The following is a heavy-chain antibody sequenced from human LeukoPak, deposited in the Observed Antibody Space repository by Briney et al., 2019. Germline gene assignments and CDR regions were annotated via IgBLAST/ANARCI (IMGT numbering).Heavy chain of an antibody. CDR1: GYTFTGYC. D-gene: IGHD3-3*01. CDR3: ARGARDGNDFWSGSS. CDR2: INPNSGGT. V-gene: IGHV1-2*04. Sequence: ASVKVSCKASGYTFTGYCMHWVRQAPGQGLEWMGWINPNSGGTNYAQKFQGWVTMTRDTSISTAYMELSRLRSEDTAVYYCARGARDGNDFWSGSSWGQGTLVTVSS. J-gene: IGHJ5*02.